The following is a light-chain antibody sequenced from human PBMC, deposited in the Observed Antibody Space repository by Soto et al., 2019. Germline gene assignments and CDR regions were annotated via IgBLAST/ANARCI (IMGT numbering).Light chain of an antibody. V-gene: IGLV1-51*02. CDR2: ENN. Sequence: QSVLTQPPSVSAAPGQKVTISCSGSSSNIGNNYVSWYQQLPGTAPKLLIYENNKRPSGIPDRFSGSKSGTSATLGITGLQTGGEADYYCGTWDSSLSVWVFGGGTKLTVL. J-gene: IGLJ3*02. CDR1: SSNIGNNY. CDR3: GTWDSSLSVWV.